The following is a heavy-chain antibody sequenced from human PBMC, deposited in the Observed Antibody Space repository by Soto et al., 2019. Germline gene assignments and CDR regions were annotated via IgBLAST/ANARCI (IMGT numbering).Heavy chain of an antibody. CDR2: IDADGSST. CDR1: AFTFSSYW. V-gene: IGHV3-74*01. CDR3: ARASVRICSSTSCYTEPRGMDV. J-gene: IGHJ6*02. D-gene: IGHD2-2*02. Sequence: QAGGSLRLSCVASAFTFSSYWMHWVRQAPGKGLVWVSRIDADGSSTSYADSVKGRFTISRDNAKNTLYLQLNSLRAEDTAVYYCARASVRICSSTSCYTEPRGMDVWGQGTTVTVSS.